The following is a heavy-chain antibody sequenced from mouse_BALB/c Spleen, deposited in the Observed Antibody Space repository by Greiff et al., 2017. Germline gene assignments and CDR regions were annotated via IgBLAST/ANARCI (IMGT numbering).Heavy chain of an antibody. D-gene: IGHD2-4*01. Sequence: VQLKESGPELMKPGASVKISCKASGYSFTSYYMHWVKQSHGKSLEWIGYIDPFNGGTCYNQKFKGKATLTVDKSSSTAYMHLSSLTSEDSAVYYCAQIYYDYSYAMDYWGQGTSVTVSS. J-gene: IGHJ4*01. V-gene: IGHV1S135*01. CDR1: GYSFTSYY. CDR3: AQIYYDYSYAMDY. CDR2: IDPFNGGT.